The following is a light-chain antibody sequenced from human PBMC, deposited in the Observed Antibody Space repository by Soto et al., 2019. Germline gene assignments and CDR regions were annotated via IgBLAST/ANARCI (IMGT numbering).Light chain of an antibody. CDR1: QSISSY. J-gene: IGKJ1*01. Sequence: DIQMTQSPSSLSASLGYRVTITRXASQSISSYLNWYQHKPGKAPNLLIYAATTLQSGVPSRFSGSGSGTDFTLTISSLQPEDFATYYCQQSYSNPRTFGQGTKVDIK. CDR2: AAT. CDR3: QQSYSNPRT. V-gene: IGKV1-39*01.